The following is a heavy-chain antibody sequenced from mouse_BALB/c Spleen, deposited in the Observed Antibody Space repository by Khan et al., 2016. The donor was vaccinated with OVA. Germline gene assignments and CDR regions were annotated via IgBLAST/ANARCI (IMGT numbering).Heavy chain of an antibody. D-gene: IGHD4-1*01. CDR3: TRAPWEGYFDV. Sequence: EVQLQESGPGLVKPSQSLSLTCSVTGYSVTSGYYWSWIRQFPGNRLEWMGYISYDGNNNYNPSLKNPISITRATSKNQFFLRLNSVTTEDTATYYCTRAPWEGYFDVWGAGTTVTVSS. J-gene: IGHJ1*01. CDR2: ISYDGNN. V-gene: IGHV3-6*02. CDR1: GYSVTSGYY.